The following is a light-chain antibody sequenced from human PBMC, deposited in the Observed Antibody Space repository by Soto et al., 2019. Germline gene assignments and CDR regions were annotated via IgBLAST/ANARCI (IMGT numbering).Light chain of an antibody. CDR1: QSVGSI. CDR3: QQYQNWPPL. J-gene: IGKJ4*01. V-gene: IGKV3-15*01. Sequence: EIVMTQSPATLSVSPGERATLSCRASQSVGSILAWYQQKPGQPPRLLIYSASIRATGIPARFSGSGSGTEFTLTISSLQSEDVAVYYCQQYQNWPPLFGGGTKVEIK. CDR2: SAS.